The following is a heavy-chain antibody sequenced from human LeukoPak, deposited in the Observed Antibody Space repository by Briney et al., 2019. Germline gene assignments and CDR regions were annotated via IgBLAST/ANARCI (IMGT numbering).Heavy chain of an antibody. CDR1: GFTFSTYS. Sequence: PGGSLRLSCATSGFTFSTYSMNWVRQAPGKGLEWVSYITSGSRTIYYADSVKGRFTISRDNAKNSLYLQMSSLRAEDTAVYFCVGDFWSGYYDYWGQGTLVTVSS. D-gene: IGHD3-3*01. CDR3: VGDFWSGYYDY. J-gene: IGHJ4*02. V-gene: IGHV3-48*01. CDR2: ITSGSRTI.